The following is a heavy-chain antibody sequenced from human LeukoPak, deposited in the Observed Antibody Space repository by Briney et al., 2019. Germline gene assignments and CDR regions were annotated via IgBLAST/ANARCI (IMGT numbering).Heavy chain of an antibody. J-gene: IGHJ2*01. CDR2: IWYDGSNK. CDR3: ARNYGDSPGDFDL. D-gene: IGHD4-17*01. CDR1: GFTFSSYG. Sequence: GGSLRLSCAASGFTFSSYGMHWVRQAPGKGLEWVAVIWYDGSNKYYADSVKGRFTISRDNSKNTLYLQMNGLRAEDTAVYYCARNYGDSPGDFDLWGRGTLVTVSS. V-gene: IGHV3-33*01.